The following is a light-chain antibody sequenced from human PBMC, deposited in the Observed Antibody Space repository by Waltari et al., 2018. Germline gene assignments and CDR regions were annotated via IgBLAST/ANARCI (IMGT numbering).Light chain of an antibody. V-gene: IGKV1-39*01. CDR1: QSISSY. Sequence: IVMTQSPSSLSASVGDRVTITCRASQSISSYLNWYQQKPGKAPKLLIYAASSLQSGVPSRFSGSGSGTDFTLTISSLQPEDFATYYCQQSYSTLTFGPGTKVDIK. CDR2: AAS. J-gene: IGKJ3*01. CDR3: QQSYSTLT.